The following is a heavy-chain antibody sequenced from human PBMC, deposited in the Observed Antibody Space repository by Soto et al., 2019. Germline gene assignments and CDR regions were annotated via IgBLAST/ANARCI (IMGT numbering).Heavy chain of an antibody. CDR3: ARGPDYYDSSGPNPDFDY. V-gene: IGHV3-33*01. D-gene: IGHD3-22*01. Sequence: GGSLRLSCAASGFTFSSYGMHWVRQAPGKGLEWVAVIWYDGSNKYYADSVKGRFTISRDNSKNTLYLQMNSLRAEDTAVYYCARGPDYYDSSGPNPDFDYWGQGTLVTVSS. CDR1: GFTFSSYG. CDR2: IWYDGSNK. J-gene: IGHJ4*02.